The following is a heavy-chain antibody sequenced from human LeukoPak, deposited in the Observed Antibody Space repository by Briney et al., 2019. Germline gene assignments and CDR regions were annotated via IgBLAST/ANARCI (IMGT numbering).Heavy chain of an antibody. CDR3: ARVLNDIYYDSSGTFDY. D-gene: IGHD3-22*01. CDR2: IYYSGST. CDR1: GGSISSSSYY. Sequence: ASETLSLTCTVSGGSISSSSYYWGWIRQPPGKGLEWIGSIYYSGSTYYHPSLKSRVTISVDTSKNQFSLKLSSVTAADTAVYYCARVLNDIYYDSSGTFDYWGQGTLVTVSS. J-gene: IGHJ4*02. V-gene: IGHV4-39*01.